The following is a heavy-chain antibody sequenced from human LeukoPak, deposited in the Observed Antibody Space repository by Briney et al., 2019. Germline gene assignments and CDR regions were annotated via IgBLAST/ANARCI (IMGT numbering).Heavy chain of an antibody. Sequence: SVKVSCKASGGTFSSYAISWVRQAPGQGLEWMGRIIPIFGTANYARKFQGRVTITTDESTSTAYMELSSLRSEDTAVYYCARGLFAGSTSCYDYWGQGTLVTVSS. CDR2: IIPIFGTA. J-gene: IGHJ4*02. V-gene: IGHV1-69*05. CDR1: GGTFSSYA. D-gene: IGHD2-2*01. CDR3: ARGLFAGSTSCYDY.